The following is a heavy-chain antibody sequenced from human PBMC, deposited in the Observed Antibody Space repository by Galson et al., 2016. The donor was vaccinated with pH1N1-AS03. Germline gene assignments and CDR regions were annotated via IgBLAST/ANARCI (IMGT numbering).Heavy chain of an antibody. CDR2: MNPDSGNT. J-gene: IGHJ5*02. D-gene: IGHD2-15*01. CDR3: ARGVVDCSGPACSGTLRFDP. CDR1: GYTFTTYD. V-gene: IGHV1-8*03. Sequence: SVKVSCKASGYTFTTYDINWVRQAPGQGLEWMGWMNPDSGNTGYAPSFQGRVTTTRDTSISTAYMELSSLRSEDTAVYCCARGVVDCSGPACSGTLRFDPWGQGTLVTVSS.